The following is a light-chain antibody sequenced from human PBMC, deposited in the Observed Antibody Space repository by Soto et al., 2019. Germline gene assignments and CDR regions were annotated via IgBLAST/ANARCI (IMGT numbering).Light chain of an antibody. V-gene: IGLV2-8*01. CDR1: SSVVGGYSY. CDR2: EVT. Sequence: QSVLTQPPSASGSPGQSVAISCTGTSSVVGGYSYVSWYQQYPGKAPKLIMYEVTKRPSGVPDRFSGSKSGNTASLTVSGLQAEDEADYYCCSYVGSNNYVFGTGTKVTVL. CDR3: CSYVGSNNYV. J-gene: IGLJ1*01.